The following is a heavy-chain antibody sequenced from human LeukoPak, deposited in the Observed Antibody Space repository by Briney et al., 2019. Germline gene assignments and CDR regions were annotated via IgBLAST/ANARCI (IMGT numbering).Heavy chain of an antibody. CDR3: ATGRGKFGELYDY. CDR2: ISAYNGNT. CDR1: GYTFTSYG. D-gene: IGHD3-10*01. Sequence: ASVKVSCKASGYTFTSYGISWVRQAPGQGLEWMGWISAYNGNTNYAQKLQGRVTMTEDTSTDIAYMELSSLRSEDTAVYYCATGRGKFGELYDYWGQGTLVTVSS. V-gene: IGHV1-18*01. J-gene: IGHJ4*02.